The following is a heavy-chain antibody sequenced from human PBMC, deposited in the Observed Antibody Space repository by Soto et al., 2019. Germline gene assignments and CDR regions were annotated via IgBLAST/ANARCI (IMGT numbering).Heavy chain of an antibody. D-gene: IGHD6-13*01. J-gene: IGHJ5*02. CDR2: INHSGST. V-gene: IGHV4-34*01. CDR1: GGSFSGYY. Sequence: PSETLSLTCAVYGGSFSGYYWSWIRQPPGKGLEWIGEINHSGSTNYNPSLKSRVTISVDTSKNQFSLKLSSVTAADTAVYYCARGRSWYSSSWYRDWFDPWGQGTLVTVS. CDR3: ARGRSWYSSSWYRDWFDP.